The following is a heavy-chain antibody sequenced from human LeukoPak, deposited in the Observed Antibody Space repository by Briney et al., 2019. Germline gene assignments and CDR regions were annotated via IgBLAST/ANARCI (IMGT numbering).Heavy chain of an antibody. D-gene: IGHD6-19*01. CDR1: RFIFSSYA. V-gene: IGHV3-23*01. CDR2: INGSGGNT. CDR3: AKAVDGTGWYVFDY. J-gene: IGHJ4*02. Sequence: PGGSLRLSCAASRFIFSSYAMSWVRQAPGKGLEWVSAINGSGGNTYYAGAVRGRFTISRDNSKNTLYLQMSSLRGDDTAIYYCAKAVDGTGWYVFDYWGQGTLVTVSS.